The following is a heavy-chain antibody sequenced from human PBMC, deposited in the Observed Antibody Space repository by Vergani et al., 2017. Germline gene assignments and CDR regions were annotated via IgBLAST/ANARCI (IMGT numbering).Heavy chain of an antibody. J-gene: IGHJ6*02. V-gene: IGHV3-23*04. CDR3: AKYLRGGPSRSGIAARGYYYYGMDV. D-gene: IGHD6-6*01. Sequence: EVQLVESGGGLVHPGGSLRLSCAASGFTFSSYAMSWVRQAPGKGLEWVSAISGSGGSTYYADSVKGRFTISRDNSKNTLYLQMNSLRAEDTAVYYCAKYLRGGPSRSGIAARGYYYYGMDVWGQGTTVTVSS. CDR1: GFTFSSYA. CDR2: ISGSGGST.